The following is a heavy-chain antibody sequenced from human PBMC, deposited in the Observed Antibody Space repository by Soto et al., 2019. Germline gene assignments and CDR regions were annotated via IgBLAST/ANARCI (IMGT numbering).Heavy chain of an antibody. Sequence: GESRKISCKGSGYSFTSYWIGWVRQMPGKGLEWMGIIYPGDSDTRYSPSFQGQVTISADKSISTAYLQWSSLKASDTAMYYCARRLVGATGDYYYYYGMDVWGQGTTVTVSS. D-gene: IGHD1-26*01. J-gene: IGHJ6*02. CDR1: GYSFTSYW. CDR2: IYPGDSDT. V-gene: IGHV5-51*01. CDR3: ARRLVGATGDYYYYYGMDV.